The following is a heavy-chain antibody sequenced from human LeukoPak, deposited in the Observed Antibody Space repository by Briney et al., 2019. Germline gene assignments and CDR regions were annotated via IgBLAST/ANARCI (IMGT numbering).Heavy chain of an antibody. J-gene: IGHJ4*02. D-gene: IGHD6-19*01. Sequence: SWXRQPPGKXLXWIGYIYYSGSTNYNPSLKSRVTISVDTSKNQFSLKLSSVTAADTAVYYCAREFIAVAGHFDYWGQGTLVTVSS. CDR3: AREFIAVAGHFDY. V-gene: IGHV4-59*01. CDR2: IYYSGST.